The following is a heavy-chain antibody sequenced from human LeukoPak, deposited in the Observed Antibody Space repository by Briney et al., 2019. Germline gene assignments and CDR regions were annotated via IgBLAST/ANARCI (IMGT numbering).Heavy chain of an antibody. CDR1: GFTFSSQG. CDR2: ISGSGGSI. Sequence: GSLRLSCAASGFTFSSQGMSWVRQAPGKGLEWVSGISGSGGSIYYADSVKGRFTISRDNSKNTLYLQMNSLRAEDTAVYYCAELGITMIGGVWGKGTTVTISS. V-gene: IGHV3-23*01. J-gene: IGHJ6*04. D-gene: IGHD3-10*02. CDR3: AELGITMIGGV.